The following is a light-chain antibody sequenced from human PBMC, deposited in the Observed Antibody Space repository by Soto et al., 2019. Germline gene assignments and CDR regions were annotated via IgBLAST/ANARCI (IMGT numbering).Light chain of an antibody. CDR2: AAS. Sequence: DIQMTQSPSSVSASVGDRITITCRASQGISRWLAWYQQKPGRAPKLLIYAASNLQTGVPSRFSGSGSGTDFTLTIISLQAEDFATYHCQQAYNFPFTFGPGTKVDIK. J-gene: IGKJ3*01. CDR1: QGISRW. CDR3: QQAYNFPFT. V-gene: IGKV1-12*01.